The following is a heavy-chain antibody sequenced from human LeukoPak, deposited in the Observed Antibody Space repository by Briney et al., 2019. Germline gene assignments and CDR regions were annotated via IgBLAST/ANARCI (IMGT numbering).Heavy chain of an antibody. CDR3: ARSFLNYYDSRGYPYFFDN. V-gene: IGHV3-30-3*01. D-gene: IGHD3-22*01. Sequence: PGRSLRHSCAASIFTLITYAMHSVRPAPGKGLEGVAGISNDGTNEDHADSVKGRFTISRVDAKSSLYLQMNSLRAEDTAMYYCARSFLNYYDSRGYPYFFDNWGQGTLVTVSS. CDR1: IFTLITYA. J-gene: IGHJ4*02. CDR2: ISNDGTNE.